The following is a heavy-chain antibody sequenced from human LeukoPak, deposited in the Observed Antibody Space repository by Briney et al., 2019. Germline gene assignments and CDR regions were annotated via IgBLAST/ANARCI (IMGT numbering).Heavy chain of an antibody. Sequence: GGSLRLSCATSGFTFSNHAMHWVRQATGKGLEWVSAIGTAGDTFYPGSVKGRFTISRENAKNSLSLQMNSLRAEDTAVYYCVRQQTPHGNFDYWGQGTLVAVSS. CDR1: GFTFSNHA. J-gene: IGHJ4*02. D-gene: IGHD1-26*01. V-gene: IGHV3-13*01. CDR2: IGTAGDT. CDR3: VRQQTPHGNFDY.